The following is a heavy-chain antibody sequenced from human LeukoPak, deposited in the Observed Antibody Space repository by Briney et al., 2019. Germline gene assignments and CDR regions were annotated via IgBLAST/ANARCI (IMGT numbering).Heavy chain of an antibody. CDR2: IGAYNGNT. Sequence: GASVKVSCKASGYTFTGYGISWVRQAPGQGLEWMGWIGAYNGNTNYAQKLQGRVTMTTDTSTSTAYMELRSLRSDDTAVYYCARDGDGSSWYYYYYGMDVWGQGTTVTVSS. J-gene: IGHJ6*02. CDR3: ARDGDGSSWYYYYYGMDV. D-gene: IGHD6-13*01. CDR1: GYTFTGYG. V-gene: IGHV1-18*01.